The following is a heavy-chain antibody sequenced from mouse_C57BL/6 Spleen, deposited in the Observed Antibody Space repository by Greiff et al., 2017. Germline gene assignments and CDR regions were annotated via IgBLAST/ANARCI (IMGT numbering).Heavy chain of an antibody. Sequence: QVQLQQSGPELVKPGASVKISCKASGYSFTSYYIHWVKQRPGQGLEWIGWIYPGSGNTKYNEKFKGKATLTADTSSSTAYMQLSSRTSEDSAVYYCAGTTADWYFDVWGTGTTVTVSS. CDR3: AGTTADWYFDV. J-gene: IGHJ1*03. V-gene: IGHV1-66*01. D-gene: IGHD1-2*01. CDR2: IYPGSGNT. CDR1: GYSFTSYY.